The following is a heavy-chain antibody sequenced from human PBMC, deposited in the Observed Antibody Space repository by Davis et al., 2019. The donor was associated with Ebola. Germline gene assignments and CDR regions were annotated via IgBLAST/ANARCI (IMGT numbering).Heavy chain of an antibody. J-gene: IGHJ6*02. D-gene: IGHD3-10*01. Sequence: ASVKVSCKASGYTFTSYGISWVRQAPGQGLEWMGWISAYNGNTNYAQKLQGRVTMTTDTSTSTAYMELSRLRSDDTAVYYCARGGYYGSGSYYYYYGMDVWGQGTTVTVSS. V-gene: IGHV1-18*01. CDR2: ISAYNGNT. CDR3: ARGGYYGSGSYYYYYGMDV. CDR1: GYTFTSYG.